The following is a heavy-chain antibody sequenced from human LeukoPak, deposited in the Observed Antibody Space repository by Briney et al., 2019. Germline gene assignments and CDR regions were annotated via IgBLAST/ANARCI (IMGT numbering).Heavy chain of an antibody. V-gene: IGHV3-48*01. J-gene: IGHJ4*02. D-gene: IGHD2-15*01. Sequence: GGFLRLSCAASGFTFSNHNMDWVRQAPGKGLEWISYISGRGEAIFYADSVQGRFTISRDNAKNSIYLQMNGLTAEDTAVYYCARTYGSGSLDYGGQGTLVTVSS. CDR3: ARTYGSGSLDY. CDR2: ISGRGEAI. CDR1: GFTFSNHN.